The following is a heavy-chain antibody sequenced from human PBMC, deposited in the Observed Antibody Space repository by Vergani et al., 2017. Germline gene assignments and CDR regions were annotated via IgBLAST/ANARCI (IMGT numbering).Heavy chain of an antibody. CDR2: FDPEHGEV. D-gene: IGHD3-22*01. Sequence: QVQLVQSGSEVRKPGASVKVSCQVSGYSLTELTIHWVRQAPGKGLEWMGGFDPEHGEVTFAHHIQGRVTMTEDRTTDTAYMELSSLRPEDMALYYCAIVTGYYDSSGYYLDYWGQGTLVTVSS. J-gene: IGHJ4*02. V-gene: IGHV1-24*01. CDR1: GYSLTELT. CDR3: AIVTGYYDSSGYYLDY.